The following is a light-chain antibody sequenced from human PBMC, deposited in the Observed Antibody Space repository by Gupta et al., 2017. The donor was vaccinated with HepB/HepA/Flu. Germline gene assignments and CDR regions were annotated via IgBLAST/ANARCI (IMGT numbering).Light chain of an antibody. CDR1: QSLVNSDGNTY. CDR3: MQATHPICS. CDR2: QIS. Sequence: DMVMTQPPLSSPVTLGQPASISCRSSQSLVNSDGNTYLSWLQQRPGQPPRLLIYQISNRFSGVPDRFSGSGAGTDFTLKITRVVAEDVGVYYCMQATHPICSFGQGTKLEI. V-gene: IGKV2-24*01. J-gene: IGKJ2*04.